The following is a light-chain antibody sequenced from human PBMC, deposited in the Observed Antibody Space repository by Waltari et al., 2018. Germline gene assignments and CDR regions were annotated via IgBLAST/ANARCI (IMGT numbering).Light chain of an antibody. J-gene: IGLJ2*01. V-gene: IGLV3-21*02. CDR1: NIGSKS. CDR2: DDS. Sequence: SYVLTQPPSVSVAPGQTARITCGGNNIGSKSVHWYQQKPGQAPVLVVYDDSDRPSGIPGRFSGSNSGNTATLTISRVEAGDEADYYCQVWDSSSDLHVVFGGGTKLTVL. CDR3: QVWDSSSDLHVV.